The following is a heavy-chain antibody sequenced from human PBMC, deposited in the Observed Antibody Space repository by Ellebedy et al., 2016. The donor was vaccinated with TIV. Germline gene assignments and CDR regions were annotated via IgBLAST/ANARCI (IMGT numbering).Heavy chain of an antibody. V-gene: IGHV3-7*03. CDR3: AKDMKHLQANAKDY. J-gene: IGHJ4*02. D-gene: IGHD4-11*01. Sequence: PGGSLRLSCAASGFTFSSYWMSWVRQAPGKGLEWVANIKEDGSEKNYVDSVKGRFTISRDNAKNTLYLQMNSLRAEDTAVYYCAKDMKHLQANAKDYWGQGTLVTVSS. CDR2: IKEDGSEK. CDR1: GFTFSSYW.